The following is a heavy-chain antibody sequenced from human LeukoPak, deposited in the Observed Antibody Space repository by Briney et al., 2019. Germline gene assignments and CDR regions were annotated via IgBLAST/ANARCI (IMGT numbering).Heavy chain of an antibody. CDR3: ARGKPDNY. CDR2: INHSGST. D-gene: IGHD1-14*01. Sequence: PSETLSLTCAVYGVSFSGYCWSWIRQPPGKGLEWIGEINHSGSTNYNPSLKSRVTISVDTSKNQFSPKLSSVTAADTAVYYCARGKPDNYWGQGTLVTVSS. CDR1: GVSFSGYC. J-gene: IGHJ4*02. V-gene: IGHV4-34*01.